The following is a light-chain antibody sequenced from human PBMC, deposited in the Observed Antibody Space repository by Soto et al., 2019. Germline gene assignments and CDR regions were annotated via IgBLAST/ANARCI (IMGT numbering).Light chain of an antibody. J-gene: IGKJ1*01. CDR2: AAS. CDR1: QGISSY. Sequence: DIQVTQSPSFLSASVGDRVTITCRASQGISSYLAWYQQKPGTAPKLLVYAASTLQSGVPSRFSGSGSGTEFTLTISSLQPEDFATYSCQHRNNYPRTFGQGTKVEIK. CDR3: QHRNNYPRT. V-gene: IGKV1-9*01.